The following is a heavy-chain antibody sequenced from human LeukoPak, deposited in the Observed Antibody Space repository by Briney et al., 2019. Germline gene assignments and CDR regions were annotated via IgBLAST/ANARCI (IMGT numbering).Heavy chain of an antibody. CDR3: ARRSEDYWYFDL. CDR2: TSSDGSHK. Sequence: GRSLRLSCAASGFTFTTYAMNWVRQAPGKGLEWVAVTSSDGSHKYYADSVRGRFTISRDNTKNTLYLQMNSLRPEDTAVYYCARRSEDYWYFDLWGRGTLATVSS. J-gene: IGHJ2*01. CDR1: GFTFTTYA. V-gene: IGHV3-30*19.